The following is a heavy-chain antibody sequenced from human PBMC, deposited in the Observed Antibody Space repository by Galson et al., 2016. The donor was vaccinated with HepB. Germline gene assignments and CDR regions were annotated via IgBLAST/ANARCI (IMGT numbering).Heavy chain of an antibody. CDR3: VTDGPCGAKGDCFDY. J-gene: IGHJ4*02. Sequence: SLRLSCAASGFSFRRYGMHWVRQTPGKGLEWVAFIWSGGNNKYYSDSVKGRFTISRDDSKNTLFLQMNSLGAEDTGVYYCVTDGPCGAKGDCFDYWGQGTLVTVSS. CDR2: IWSGGNNK. D-gene: IGHD2-21*01. CDR1: GFSFRRYG. V-gene: IGHV3-33*01.